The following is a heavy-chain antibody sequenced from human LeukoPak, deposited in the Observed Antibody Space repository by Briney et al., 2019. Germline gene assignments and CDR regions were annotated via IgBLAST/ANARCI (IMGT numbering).Heavy chain of an antibody. CDR1: GFTVSSNY. Sequence: GGSLRLSCAASGFTVSSNYMSWVRQAPGKGLEWVSVIYSGGSTYYADSVKGRFTISRDNSKNTLYLQMNSLRAEDTAVYYCAKDGHSGSYRGGYWGQGTLVTVSS. J-gene: IGHJ4*02. V-gene: IGHV3-53*01. CDR2: IYSGGST. CDR3: AKDGHSGSYRGGY. D-gene: IGHD1-26*01.